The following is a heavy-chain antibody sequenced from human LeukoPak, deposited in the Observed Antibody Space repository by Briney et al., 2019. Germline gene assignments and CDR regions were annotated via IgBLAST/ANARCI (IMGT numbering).Heavy chain of an antibody. D-gene: IGHD2-15*01. CDR3: ASAVGYCSGGSCEINWFDP. CDR1: GGSISSSTHY. V-gene: IGHV4-39*07. Sequence: SGTLSFTCTVSGGSISSSTHYWGWIRQPPGKGLEWIGEINHSGSTNYNPSLKSRVTISVDTSKNQFSLKLSSVTAADTAVYYCASAVGYCSGGSCEINWFDPWGQGTLVTVSS. J-gene: IGHJ5*02. CDR2: INHSGST.